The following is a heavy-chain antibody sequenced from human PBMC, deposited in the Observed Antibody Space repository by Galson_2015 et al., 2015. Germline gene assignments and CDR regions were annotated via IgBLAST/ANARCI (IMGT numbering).Heavy chain of an antibody. CDR2: IRRSGSAI. J-gene: IGHJ4*02. Sequence: SLRLSCAASGFTFSSYEMNWVRQAPGKGLEWVSYIRRSGSAIYYANSVKGRFTISRDNAKNSLYLQMSSLRAEDTAVYYCARRYSSSSVFDVWGQGTPVTVSS. CDR3: ARRYSSSSVFDV. V-gene: IGHV3-48*03. D-gene: IGHD6-6*01. CDR1: GFTFSSYE.